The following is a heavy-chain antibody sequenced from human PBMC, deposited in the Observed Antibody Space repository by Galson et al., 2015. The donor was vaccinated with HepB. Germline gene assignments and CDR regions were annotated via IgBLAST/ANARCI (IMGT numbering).Heavy chain of an antibody. CDR2: INPNTGGT. D-gene: IGHD3-10*01. J-gene: IGHJ4*02. CDR1: GYIFTDYF. Sequence: SVKVSCKASGYIFTDYFLHWVRQAPGQGLEWMGRINPNTGGTSYAQRFQGRVTRVTMTRDTSINTAYMELSRLRSYDTAVYYCARVSSGSSSVGIDYWGQGTLVTVSS. V-gene: IGHV1-2*06. CDR3: ARVSSGSSSVGIDY.